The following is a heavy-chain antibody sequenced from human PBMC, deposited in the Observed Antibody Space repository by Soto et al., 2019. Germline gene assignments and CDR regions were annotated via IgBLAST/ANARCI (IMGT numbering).Heavy chain of an antibody. V-gene: IGHV3-23*01. CDR2: ISGSGSTT. CDR1: GLTFSGYG. CDR3: VTRSRGLQSSPPRLDS. J-gene: IGHJ4*02. D-gene: IGHD4-4*01. Sequence: EVQLLESGGGLVQPGGSLRLSCAASGLTFSGYGMSWVRQAPGTGLEWVSAISGSGSTTYYADSVKGRFTISRDDSKNIKFLQSNSLRAEDTAVYYFVTRSRGLQSSPPRLDSWGQGTLVTVSS.